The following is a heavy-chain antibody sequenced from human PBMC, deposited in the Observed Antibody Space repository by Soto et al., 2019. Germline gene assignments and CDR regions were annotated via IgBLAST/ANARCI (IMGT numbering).Heavy chain of an antibody. CDR1: GGSIGSYY. CDR3: ARGGVTTVTYFDY. J-gene: IGHJ4*02. D-gene: IGHD4-17*01. V-gene: IGHV4-4*07. CDR2: IYTSGST. Sequence: SETLSLTGTVSGGSIGSYYWSWIRQPAGKGLEWIGRIYTSGSTNYNPSLKSRVTMSVDTSKNQFSLKLSSVTAADTAVYYCARGGVTTVTYFDYWGQGTLVTVSS.